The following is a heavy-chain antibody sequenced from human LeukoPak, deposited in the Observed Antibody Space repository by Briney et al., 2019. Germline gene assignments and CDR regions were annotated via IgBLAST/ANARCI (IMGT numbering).Heavy chain of an antibody. Sequence: SGGSLRLSCAASGFTFSSYALSWVRQTPGKGLEWVSAITASGGNSYYTDSVKGRFTISRDISKSTLYLQLNSLRAEDTAVYYCAKARRYTSDLDYWGQGTLVTVSS. CDR2: ITASGGNS. CDR1: GFTFSSYA. D-gene: IGHD6-19*01. J-gene: IGHJ4*02. V-gene: IGHV3-23*01. CDR3: AKARRYTSDLDY.